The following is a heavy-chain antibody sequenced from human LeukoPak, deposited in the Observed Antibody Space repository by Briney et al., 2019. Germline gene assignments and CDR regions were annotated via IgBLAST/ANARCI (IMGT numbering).Heavy chain of an antibody. V-gene: IGHV1-2*06. J-gene: IGHJ4*02. Sequence: ASVKVSCKASGYTFTDHYIHWVREAPGEGLEWMGRIDPKRGVTDYAQKFQGRVAMTRDRSISTVYMELSRLRSDDTAVYYCARGKYRYAVDYWGQGTRVTVPT. CDR3: ARGKYRYAVDY. CDR2: IDPKRGVT. D-gene: IGHD5-18*01. CDR1: GYTFTDHY.